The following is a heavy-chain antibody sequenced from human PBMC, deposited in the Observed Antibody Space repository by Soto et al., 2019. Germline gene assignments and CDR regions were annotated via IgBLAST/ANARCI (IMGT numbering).Heavy chain of an antibody. D-gene: IGHD1-26*01. Sequence: SETLSLTCAVSGGSISSGGYSWSWIRQPPGKGLEWIGYFYHGGSTNYSPSLKSRATISGDTSKNQFSLKLSSVTAADTAVYYCARDQTGATTDAFDIWGQGTMVTVSS. CDR2: FYHGGST. CDR3: ARDQTGATTDAFDI. V-gene: IGHV4-61*08. CDR1: GGSISSGGYS. J-gene: IGHJ3*02.